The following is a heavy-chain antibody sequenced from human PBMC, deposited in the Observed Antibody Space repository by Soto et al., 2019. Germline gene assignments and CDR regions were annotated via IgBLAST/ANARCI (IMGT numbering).Heavy chain of an antibody. CDR1: GGSISSSNW. D-gene: IGHD5-12*01. J-gene: IGHJ4*02. CDR2: IYHSGST. CDR3: ARDRRDGYNPRRGFDY. V-gene: IGHV4-4*02. Sequence: QVQLQESGPGLVKPSGTLSLTCAVSGGSISSSNWWSWVRQPPGKGLEWIGEIYHSGSTNYNPSLKSRVTISVDKSKNQFSLKLSAVTAADTAVYYWARDRRDGYNPRRGFDYWGQGTLVTVSS.